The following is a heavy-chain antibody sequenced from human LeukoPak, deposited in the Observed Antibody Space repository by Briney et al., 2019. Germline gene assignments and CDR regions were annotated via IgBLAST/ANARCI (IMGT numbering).Heavy chain of an antibody. Sequence: PGGSLRLSCAASGFSVISNYMNWDRQAPGKGLEWVSLIYGDVNTYYADSVKGRFIISRDNSKDTLDLQMNSLRAEDTAIYYCARGVTVRGGPFDIWGQGTMVTVSS. D-gene: IGHD2-21*02. CDR2: IYGDVNT. CDR3: ARGVTVRGGPFDI. V-gene: IGHV3-53*01. J-gene: IGHJ3*02. CDR1: GFSVISNY.